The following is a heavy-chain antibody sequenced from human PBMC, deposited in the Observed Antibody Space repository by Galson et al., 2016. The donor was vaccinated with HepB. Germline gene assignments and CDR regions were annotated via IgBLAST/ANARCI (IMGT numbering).Heavy chain of an antibody. D-gene: IGHD5-18*01. CDR2: IYYSGST. J-gene: IGHJ6*02. V-gene: IGHV4-39*01. CDR3: ARRFRYTYGPPYGMDV. CDR1: GGSISSSSYY. Sequence: SETLSLTRTVSGGSISSSSYYWGWIRQPPGKGLEWIGSIYYSGSTYYNPSLQSRVTISVDTSKNQFSLKMSSVTAADTAVYYCARRFRYTYGPPYGMDVWGQGTTVTVFS.